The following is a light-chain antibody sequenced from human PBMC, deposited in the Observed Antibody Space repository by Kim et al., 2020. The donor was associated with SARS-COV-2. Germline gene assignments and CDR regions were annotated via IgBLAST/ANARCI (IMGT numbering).Light chain of an antibody. V-gene: IGKV1-12*01. Sequence: DIQMTQSPSSVSASVGDRVTITCRASQGINSLLAWYQQKPGTAPKLLIFPASSLDSGVPSRFSGSGSGTDFTLTISSLQPEDCATYLCQQPTNCPLTFGGGNKV. J-gene: IGKJ4*01. CDR2: PAS. CDR1: QGINSL. CDR3: QQPTNCPLT.